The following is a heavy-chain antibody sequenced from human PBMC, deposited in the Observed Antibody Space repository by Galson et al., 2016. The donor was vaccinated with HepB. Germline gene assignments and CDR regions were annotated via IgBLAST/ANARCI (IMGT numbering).Heavy chain of an antibody. CDR1: GFAVSSNN. V-gene: IGHV3-53*01. Sequence: SLRLSCAASGFAVSSNNMSWVRQAPGKGLEWVSSIYRGDGTIYADAVKGRFTISTDNSKNTLYLQMNSLRAEDTAVYYCASRVWGSGYFYWGQGTLVTVSS. J-gene: IGHJ4*02. D-gene: IGHD3-16*01. CDR2: IYRGDGT. CDR3: ASRVWGSGYFY.